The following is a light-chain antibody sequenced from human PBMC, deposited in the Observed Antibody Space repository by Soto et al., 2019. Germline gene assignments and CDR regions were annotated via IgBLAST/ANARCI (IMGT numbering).Light chain of an antibody. V-gene: IGKV3-20*01. CDR1: QSVPDYY. CDR2: GAS. Sequence: EIVLTQSPGTLSLSPGERATLSCRASQSVPDYYLAWYHLKPGRAPRLLIYGASSRATGIPDRFSGSGSGTNFTLTISSLDPEDFGVYFCQQYSPSGRTFGQGTKLEIK. J-gene: IGKJ2*01. CDR3: QQYSPSGRT.